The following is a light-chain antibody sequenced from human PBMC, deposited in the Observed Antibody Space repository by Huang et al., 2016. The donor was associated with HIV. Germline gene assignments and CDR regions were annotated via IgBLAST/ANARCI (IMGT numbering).Light chain of an antibody. V-gene: IGKV1D-8*01. CDR3: QQYYTFPWT. Sequence: VIWMTQSPSLLSASKGDKVTINCRVSPGIDSYLSWYQQKPGKAPTLLISAASTLQGGVPSRFNGSGSGTDFTLTISRLQSEDFANYYCQQYYTFPWTFGQGTKVDVK. CDR2: AAS. CDR1: PGIDSY. J-gene: IGKJ1*01.